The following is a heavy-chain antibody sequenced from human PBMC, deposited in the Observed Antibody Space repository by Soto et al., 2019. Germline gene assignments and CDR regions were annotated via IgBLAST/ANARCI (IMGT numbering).Heavy chain of an antibody. CDR3: ARGNSPINIS. D-gene: IGHD5-12*01. Sequence: PGGSLRLSCAASGFTFYNYEMNWVRQAPGKGLEWISYITSTGSTTYYADSVKGRFTISRDNAKNSLYLQMNSLRAGGTAVYYCARGNSPINISWGQGTLVTVSS. V-gene: IGHV3-48*03. CDR1: GFTFYNYE. CDR2: ITSTGSTT. J-gene: IGHJ4*02.